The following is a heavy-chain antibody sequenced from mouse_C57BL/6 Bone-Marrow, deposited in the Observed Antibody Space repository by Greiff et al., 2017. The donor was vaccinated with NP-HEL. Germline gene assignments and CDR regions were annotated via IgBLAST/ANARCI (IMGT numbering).Heavy chain of an antibody. CDR3: AIDSSGPWFAY. D-gene: IGHD3-2*02. J-gene: IGHJ3*01. CDR1: GYTFTSYG. Sequence: VQLQQSGAELARPGASVKLSCKASGYTFTSYGISWVKQRTGQGLEWIGEIYPRSGNTYYNEKFKGKATLTADKSSSTAYMELRSLTSEDLAVYFCAIDSSGPWFAYWGQGALVTVSA. CDR2: IYPRSGNT. V-gene: IGHV1-81*01.